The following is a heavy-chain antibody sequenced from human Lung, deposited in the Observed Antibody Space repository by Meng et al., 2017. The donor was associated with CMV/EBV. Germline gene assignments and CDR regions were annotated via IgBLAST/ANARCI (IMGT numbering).Heavy chain of an antibody. D-gene: IGHD3-3*01. V-gene: IGHV1-2*02. CDR3: ARDPSAGVWSGYHEY. CDR1: GYSFTDYY. CDR2: INPYSGDT. Sequence: ASVXVSXKASGYSFTDYYIHWVRLAPGQGLEWMGRINPYSGDTHFAQNFQGRVTMTRDTSISTAYMELISLKSDDTAIYYCARDPSAGVWSGYHEYWGQGALVTVSS. J-gene: IGHJ4*02.